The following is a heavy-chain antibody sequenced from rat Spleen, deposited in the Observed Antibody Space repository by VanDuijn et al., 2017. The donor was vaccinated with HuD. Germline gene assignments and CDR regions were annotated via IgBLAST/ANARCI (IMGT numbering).Heavy chain of an antibody. CDR3: TTGGGMAY. J-gene: IGHJ3*01. D-gene: IGHD1-7*01. CDR2: ISYDGSST. CDR1: GFTFSNYD. V-gene: IGHV5-20*01. Sequence: EVKLVESGGGLVQPGNSLTLSCAASGFTFSNYDMAWVRQAPTKGLEWVASISYDGSSTYYRDSVKGRFTISRDNAKSTLYLQMDSLRSEDTATYYCTTGGGMAYWGQGTLVTVSS.